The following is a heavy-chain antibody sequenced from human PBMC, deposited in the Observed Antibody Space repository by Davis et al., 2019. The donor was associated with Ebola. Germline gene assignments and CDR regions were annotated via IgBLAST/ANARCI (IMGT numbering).Heavy chain of an antibody. Sequence: ASVKVSCKASGYTFTSYAMHWVRQAPGQRLEWMGWINAGNGNTKYSQKFQGRVTITRDTSASTAYMELSSLRSEDTAVYYCARGGGYIVGAKSPDYWGQGTLVTVSS. J-gene: IGHJ4*02. CDR1: GYTFTSYA. D-gene: IGHD1-26*01. CDR2: INAGNGNT. CDR3: ARGGGYIVGAKSPDY. V-gene: IGHV1-3*01.